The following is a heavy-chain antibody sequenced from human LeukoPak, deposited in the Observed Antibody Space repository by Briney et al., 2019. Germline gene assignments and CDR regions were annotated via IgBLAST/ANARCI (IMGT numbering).Heavy chain of an antibody. D-gene: IGHD3-22*01. CDR2: ISSGGSTI. Sequence: GGSLRLSCAASGFTFSSYEMNWVRQAPGKGLEWVSYISSGGSTIYYADSVKGRFTISRDNAKNSLYLQMNSLRDEDTAVYYCARENSGGYYPHYHYYGMDVWGQGTTVTVSS. CDR1: GFTFSSYE. V-gene: IGHV3-48*03. J-gene: IGHJ6*02. CDR3: ARENSGGYYPHYHYYGMDV.